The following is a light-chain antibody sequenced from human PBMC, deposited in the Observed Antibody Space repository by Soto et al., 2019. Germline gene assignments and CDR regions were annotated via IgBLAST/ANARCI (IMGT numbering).Light chain of an antibody. CDR2: DDS. CDR1: NIGAKS. CDR3: QVWDITSVHPVV. V-gene: IGLV3-21*02. J-gene: IGLJ2*01. Sequence: SYELTQPPSVSVAPGQTARITCGGNNIGAKSVHWYQQKPGQAPVVVVHDDSDRPSGIPERFSGSISGNTATLTISRVEAGDEADYYCQVWDITSVHPVVFGGGTKLTVL.